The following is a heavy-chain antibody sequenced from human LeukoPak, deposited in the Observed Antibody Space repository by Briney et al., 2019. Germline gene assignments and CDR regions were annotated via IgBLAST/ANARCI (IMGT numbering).Heavy chain of an antibody. J-gene: IGHJ5*02. D-gene: IGHD6-19*01. CDR1: GYTFTGYY. V-gene: IGHV1-2*06. Sequence: GASVKVSCKASGYTFTGYYMHWVRQAPGQGLEWMGRINPNSGGTNYAQKFQGRATMTRDTSISTAYMELSRLRSDDTAVYYCARGWWLGPANNWFDPWGQGTLVTVSS. CDR3: ARGWWLGPANNWFDP. CDR2: INPNSGGT.